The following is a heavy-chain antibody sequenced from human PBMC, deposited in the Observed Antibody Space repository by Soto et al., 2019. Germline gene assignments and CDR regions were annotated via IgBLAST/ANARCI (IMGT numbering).Heavy chain of an antibody. Sequence: GGSLRLSCAASGFTFSSYGMHWVRQAPGKGLEWVAVISYDGSNKYYADSVKGRFTISRDNSKNTLYLQMNSLRAEVTAVYYCAKSVITMVRGATEYWGQGTLVTVSS. CDR2: ISYDGSNK. V-gene: IGHV3-30*18. D-gene: IGHD3-10*01. CDR3: AKSVITMVRGATEY. CDR1: GFTFSSYG. J-gene: IGHJ4*02.